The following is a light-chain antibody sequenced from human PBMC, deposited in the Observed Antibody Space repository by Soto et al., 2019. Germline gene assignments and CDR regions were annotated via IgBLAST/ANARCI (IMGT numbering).Light chain of an antibody. Sequence: QCVLTQPASVSGSPGQSITISCTGTSSDVGGYNYVSWYQHHPGKAPKLMIFDVSNRPSGVSNRFSGSKSGNTASLTISGLQPEDEADYYCSSYTPSNTRQIVCGTGTKVTVL. V-gene: IGLV2-14*03. CDR2: DVS. J-gene: IGLJ1*01. CDR1: SSDVGGYNY. CDR3: SSYTPSNTRQIV.